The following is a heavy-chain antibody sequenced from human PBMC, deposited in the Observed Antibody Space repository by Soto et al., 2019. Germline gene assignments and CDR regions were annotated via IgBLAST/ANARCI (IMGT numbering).Heavy chain of an antibody. Sequence: QAQLVQSGSEVKKPGASVKVSCKASGYSFTDFGVNWVRQAPGQGLEWLGWISAYNGNRVYAQSLQGRLTVTTDTTRDTSYLELTNLRSDDTAIYYCARGHDILTGWKVAFWGPGNRVTVSS. CDR1: GYSFTDFG. V-gene: IGHV1-18*01. CDR2: ISAYNGNR. J-gene: IGHJ4*02. CDR3: ARGHDILTGWKVAF. D-gene: IGHD3-9*01.